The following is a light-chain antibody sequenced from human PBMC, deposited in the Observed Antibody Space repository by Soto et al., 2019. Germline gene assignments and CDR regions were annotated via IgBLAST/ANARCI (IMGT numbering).Light chain of an antibody. Sequence: EIVMTQSPATLSVSPGERATLSCRASQSVSSNLAWYQQKPGQAPRLLIYGASTRASGIPDRFSGSGSGTEFTLSINSLQSEDFAVYYCQQYYNWPRTFGQGTKVEIK. CDR1: QSVSSN. CDR2: GAS. CDR3: QQYYNWPRT. V-gene: IGKV3-15*01. J-gene: IGKJ1*01.